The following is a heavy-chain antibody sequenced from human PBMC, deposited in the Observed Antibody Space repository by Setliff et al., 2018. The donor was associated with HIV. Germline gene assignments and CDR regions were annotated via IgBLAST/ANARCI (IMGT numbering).Heavy chain of an antibody. V-gene: IGHV3-21*04. CDR2: ISSGSSYI. Sequence: GGSLRLSCAASGFTFSSYTMSWVRQAPGKGLEWVSSISSGSSYIYYADSVKGRFTISRDNAKNSLYLQMNSLRAEDTAVYYCARDYITMVGWFDPWGQGTLVTVSS. J-gene: IGHJ5*02. CDR1: GFTFSSYT. D-gene: IGHD3-10*01. CDR3: ARDYITMVGWFDP.